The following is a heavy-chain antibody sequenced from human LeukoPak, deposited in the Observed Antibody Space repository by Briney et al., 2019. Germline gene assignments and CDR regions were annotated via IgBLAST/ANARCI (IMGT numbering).Heavy chain of an antibody. J-gene: IGHJ4*02. V-gene: IGHV1-69*04. D-gene: IGHD1-26*01. Sequence: SVKVSCKASGGPFSTYAITWVRRAPGQGLEWMERIIPMLDISTYAQKFQGRVTITADKSTSTAYMALSSLRSEDTAVYYCAAGATGLHDAFDYWGLGTLVTVSP. CDR2: IIPMLDIS. CDR3: AAGATGLHDAFDY. CDR1: GGPFSTYA.